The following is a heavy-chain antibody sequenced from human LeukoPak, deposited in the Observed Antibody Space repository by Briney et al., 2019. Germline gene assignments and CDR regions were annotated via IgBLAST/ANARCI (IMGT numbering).Heavy chain of an antibody. V-gene: IGHV3-48*03. D-gene: IGHD3-22*01. CDR1: GFTFSSYE. Sequence: PGGSLRLSCAASGFTFSSYEMNWVRQAPGKGLEWVSYISSSGSIIYYADSVKGRFTISRDNAKNSLYLQMNSLRAEDTAVYYCVRVGVIVVVPLWGQGTMVTVSS. CDR3: VRVGVIVVVPL. CDR2: ISSSGSII. J-gene: IGHJ3*01.